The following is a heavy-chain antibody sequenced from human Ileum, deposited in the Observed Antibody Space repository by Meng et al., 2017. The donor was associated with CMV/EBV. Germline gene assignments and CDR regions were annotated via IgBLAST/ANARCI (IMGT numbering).Heavy chain of an antibody. J-gene: IGHJ5*02. CDR3: ARDLLAYCSLTNCPSDP. CDR1: DFTFTNYG. Sequence: ASVKVSCKASDFTFTNYGINWVRQAPGQGLEWMGRINAYNGKTYYAQKFQGRVTLTTDASASTAYMELRSLISDDTAVYYCARDLLAYCSLTNCPSDPWGQGSLVTVSS. D-gene: IGHD2-2*01. V-gene: IGHV1-18*01. CDR2: INAYNGKT.